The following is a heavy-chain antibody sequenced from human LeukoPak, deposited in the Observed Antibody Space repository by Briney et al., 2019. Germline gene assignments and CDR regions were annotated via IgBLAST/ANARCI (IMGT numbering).Heavy chain of an antibody. CDR2: IYTSGTT. D-gene: IGHD3-10*01. Sequence: PSXXLSLTCTVSGDSISSYYWSWIRQPAGKGLEWIGRIYTSGTTNYNPSLKRRVTISVDTPKKKFSLKHNSVTAADTAVYYCARDVGYYGSGSYYRYWGQGTLVTVSS. J-gene: IGHJ4*02. CDR1: GDSISSYY. CDR3: ARDVGYYGSGSYYRY. V-gene: IGHV4-4*07.